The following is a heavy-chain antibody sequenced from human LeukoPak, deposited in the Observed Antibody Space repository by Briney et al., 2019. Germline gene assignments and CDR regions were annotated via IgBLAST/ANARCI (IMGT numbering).Heavy chain of an antibody. CDR2: ISHDGSNK. Sequence: GRSLRLSCAASGFTFSSYGMHWVRQAPGKGLEWVAVISHDGSNKYYADSVKGRFTISRDNSKNTLYLQMNSLRAEDTAVYYCAKDGSTMVRSYGMDVWGQGTTVTVSS. CDR1: GFTFSSYG. V-gene: IGHV3-30*18. J-gene: IGHJ6*02. D-gene: IGHD3-10*01. CDR3: AKDGSTMVRSYGMDV.